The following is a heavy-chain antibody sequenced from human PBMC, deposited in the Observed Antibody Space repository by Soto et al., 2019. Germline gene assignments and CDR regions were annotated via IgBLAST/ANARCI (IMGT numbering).Heavy chain of an antibody. CDR3: ARAIGPTLFDY. CDR1: GFTFSSYD. D-gene: IGHD3-22*01. V-gene: IGHV3-13*04. CDR2: IGTAGDT. Sequence: GGSLRLSCSASGFTFSSYDMHWVRQGPGKGLEWVSAIGTAGDTNYAGSVKGRFTISRENAKNSLYLQMNSLRAGDTAIYFCARAIGPTLFDYWGQGTLVTVS. J-gene: IGHJ4*02.